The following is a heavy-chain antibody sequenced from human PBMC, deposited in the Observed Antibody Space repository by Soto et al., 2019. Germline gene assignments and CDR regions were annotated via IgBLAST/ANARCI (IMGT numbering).Heavy chain of an antibody. D-gene: IGHD7-27*01. V-gene: IGHV1-3*01. CDR2: INAGYGNT. CDR1: GYTFSSYA. CDR3: ARDTGDGTYDF. J-gene: IGHJ4*02. Sequence: ASVKVSCKASGYTFSSYAMHWVRQAPGQRLEWMGWINAGYGNTKSSQKFQDRVTISRDTSASTAYMELTSLRSEDTAVYYCARDTGDGTYDFWGQGTLVTVSS.